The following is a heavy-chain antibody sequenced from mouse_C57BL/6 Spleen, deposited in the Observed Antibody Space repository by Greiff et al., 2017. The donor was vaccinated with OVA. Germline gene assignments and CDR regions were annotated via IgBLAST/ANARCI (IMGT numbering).Heavy chain of an antibody. CDR2: ISDGGSYT. Sequence: EVKLVESGGGLVKPGGSLKLSCAASGFTFSSYAMSWVRQTPEKRLEWVATISDGGSYTYYPDNVKGRFTISRDNAKNNLYLQMSHLKSEDTAMYYCARALYYGYDGFAYWGQGTLVTVSA. CDR3: ARALYYGYDGFAY. CDR1: GFTFSSYA. D-gene: IGHD2-2*01. J-gene: IGHJ3*01. V-gene: IGHV5-4*03.